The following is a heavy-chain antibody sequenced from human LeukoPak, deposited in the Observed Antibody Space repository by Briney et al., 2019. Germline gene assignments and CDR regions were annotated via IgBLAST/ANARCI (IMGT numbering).Heavy chain of an antibody. CDR2: IYHSEST. V-gene: IGHV4-38-2*02. J-gene: IGHJ4*02. CDR1: GYSISSGYY. CDR3: ARRRVPHRAPADY. Sequence: SETLSLTCTVPGYSISSGYYWGWIRQPPGKGLEWIGSIYHSESTYYNPPLKSRVTITVDTSKNQFSLKLSSVTAADTDVYYCARRRVPHRAPADYWGQGTLVTVSS. D-gene: IGHD3-10*01.